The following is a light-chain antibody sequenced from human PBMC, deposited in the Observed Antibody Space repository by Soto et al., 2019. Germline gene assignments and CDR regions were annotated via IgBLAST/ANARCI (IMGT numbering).Light chain of an antibody. CDR2: DAS. CDR3: QQYNNYST. CDR1: QSISDW. J-gene: IGKJ1*01. Sequence: DIQMTQSPSTLSASVGDRVTITCRASQSISDWLAWFQLKPGKAPKLLIYDASSLESGVPSRFSGSGSGTDFTLTISSLQPDDFATYYCQQYNNYSTFGQGTKVDIK. V-gene: IGKV1-5*01.